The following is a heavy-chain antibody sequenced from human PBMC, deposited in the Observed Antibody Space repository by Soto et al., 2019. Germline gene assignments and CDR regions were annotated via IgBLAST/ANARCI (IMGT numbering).Heavy chain of an antibody. Sequence: TLSLTCAICGDSVSNNGATWNWIRQSPSRGLEWLGRAYYRSRWRYDYATSVRGRITINPDTSKNQFSLQLNSVTPEDTAVYYCARDPPDFNSGFDYWGQGNPVTVSS. CDR3: ARDPPDFNSGFDY. CDR1: GDSVSNNGAT. J-gene: IGHJ4*02. V-gene: IGHV6-1*01. D-gene: IGHD2-15*01. CDR2: AYYRSRWRY.